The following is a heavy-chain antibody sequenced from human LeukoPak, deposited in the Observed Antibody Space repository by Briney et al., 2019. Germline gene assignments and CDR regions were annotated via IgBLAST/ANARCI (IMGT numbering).Heavy chain of an antibody. CDR1: SGSFRTYY. D-gene: IGHD2-2*01. V-gene: IGHV4-59*01. CDR3: VKSNSRYQPWTLDI. J-gene: IGHJ3*02. Sequence: TSETLSLTRTVSSGSFRTYYWSWIRQPPGKGLEWIGYIFYNEGTSYNPSLKSRVTISVDTSSNQLSLKVNSVTAADTAMYYCVKSNSRYQPWTLDIWGRGTMVTVSS. CDR2: IFYNEGT.